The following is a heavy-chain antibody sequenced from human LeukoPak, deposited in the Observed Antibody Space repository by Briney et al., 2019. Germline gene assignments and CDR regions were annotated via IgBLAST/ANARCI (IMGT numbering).Heavy chain of an antibody. V-gene: IGHV3-48*03. CDR3: ARAPYYYDSSGSLDY. D-gene: IGHD3-22*01. Sequence: GGSLRLSCAASGFTFSSYEMNWVRQAPGKGLEWVSYISSSGSTIYYADSVKGRFTISRDNAKNSLYLQMNSLRAEDTAVYYCARAPYYYDSSGSLDYWGQGTPVTVSS. CDR2: ISSSGSTI. CDR1: GFTFSSYE. J-gene: IGHJ4*02.